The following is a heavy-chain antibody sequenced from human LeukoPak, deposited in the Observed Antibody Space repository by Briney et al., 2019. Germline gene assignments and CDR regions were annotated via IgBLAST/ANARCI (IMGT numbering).Heavy chain of an antibody. D-gene: IGHD2-15*01. CDR3: AKDQGVGLVAYDY. J-gene: IGHJ4*02. CDR2: INTNTGDP. CDR1: GYTFTTYA. V-gene: IGHV7-4-1*02. Sequence: ASVKVSCKASGYTFTTYAMNWVRQAPGQGLEWMGWINTNTGDPTYAQGFTGRFVFSLDTSVSTAYLQISSLKADDTAVYYCAKDQGVGLVAYDYWGQGTLLTVSS.